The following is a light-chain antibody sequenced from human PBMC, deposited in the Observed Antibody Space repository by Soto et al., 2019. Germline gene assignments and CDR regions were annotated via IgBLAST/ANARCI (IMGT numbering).Light chain of an antibody. J-gene: IGKJ1*01. CDR2: GAS. CDR1: QSVSSN. V-gene: IGKV3-15*01. CDR3: QQYNSWPRT. Sequence: EIVMTQSPATLSGSPRERATLSCRASQSVSSNLAWYQQKPGQAPSLLIYGASTRATGMPARFNGSGSGSEFTLHISSLQSADFGLYYCQQYNSWPRTFGQGTKVDIK.